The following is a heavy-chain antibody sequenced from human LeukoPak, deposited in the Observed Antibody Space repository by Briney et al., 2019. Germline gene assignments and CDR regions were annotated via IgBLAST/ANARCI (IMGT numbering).Heavy chain of an antibody. CDR2: IWYDGSNK. V-gene: IGHV3-33*01. CDR3: ARGPKLRGEFDY. Sequence: GGSLRLSCAASGFTFSSYGMHWVHQAPGKGLEWVAVIWYDGSNKYYADSVKGRFTISRDNSKNTLYLQMNSLRAEDTAVYYCARGPKLRGEFDYWGQGTLVTVSS. CDR1: GFTFSSYG. J-gene: IGHJ4*02.